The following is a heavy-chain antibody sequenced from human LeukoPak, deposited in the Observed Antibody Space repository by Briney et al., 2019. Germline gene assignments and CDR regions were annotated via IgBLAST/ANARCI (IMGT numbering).Heavy chain of an antibody. CDR1: GYTFTSYY. CDR3: ARAPGGVYDSSGYSYY. D-gene: IGHD3-22*01. CDR2: INPSGGST. Sequence: ASVKVSCKASGYTFTSYYMHWVRQAPGQGLEWMGIINPSGGSTSYAQKFQGRVTMTRDTSTSTVYMELSSLRSEDTAVYYCARAPGGVYDSSGYSYYWGQGTLVTVSS. J-gene: IGHJ4*02. V-gene: IGHV1-46*01.